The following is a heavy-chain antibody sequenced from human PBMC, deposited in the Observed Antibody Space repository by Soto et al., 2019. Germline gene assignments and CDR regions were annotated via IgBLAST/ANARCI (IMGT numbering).Heavy chain of an antibody. Sequence: SETLSLTCAVYAGSFSHYYWNWIRQSPGKGLEWIGKIKHSGSSNYNPSLRSRVSISVDMPKNQFSLRLTSVTAADTAVYYCARGGSSDWQVALDIWGQGTMVTVSS. V-gene: IGHV4-34*01. J-gene: IGHJ3*02. CDR2: IKHSGSS. D-gene: IGHD6-19*01. CDR3: ARGGSSDWQVALDI. CDR1: AGSFSHYY.